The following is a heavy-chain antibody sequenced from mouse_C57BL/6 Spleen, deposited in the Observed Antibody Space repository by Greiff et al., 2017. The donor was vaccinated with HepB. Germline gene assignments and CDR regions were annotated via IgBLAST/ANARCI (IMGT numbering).Heavy chain of an antibody. CDR1: GYTFTSYW. Sequence: VQLQQSGAELVRPGSSVKLSCKASGYTFTSYWMHWVKQRPIQGLEWIGNIDPSDSETHYNQKFKDKATLTVDKSSNTAYMQLSSLTSEDSAVYYCARSNYGSSYVRAMDYWGQGTSVTVSS. D-gene: IGHD1-1*01. V-gene: IGHV1-52*01. J-gene: IGHJ4*01. CDR3: ARSNYGSSYVRAMDY. CDR2: IDPSDSET.